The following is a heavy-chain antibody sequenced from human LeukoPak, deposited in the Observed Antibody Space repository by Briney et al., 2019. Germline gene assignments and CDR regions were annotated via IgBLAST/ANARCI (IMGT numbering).Heavy chain of an antibody. CDR2: ISSSGSGDNT. Sequence: PGGSLRLSCAASGVTLSTYAMSWARQAPGKGLEWVSGISSSGSGDNTYYADSVKGRFTISRDNSKNTLYLQMNSLRAEDTAVYYCAKGDYYDSSGYLDPWGQGTLVTVSA. CDR3: AKGDYYDSSGYLDP. V-gene: IGHV3-23*01. J-gene: IGHJ5*02. D-gene: IGHD3-22*01. CDR1: GVTLSTYA.